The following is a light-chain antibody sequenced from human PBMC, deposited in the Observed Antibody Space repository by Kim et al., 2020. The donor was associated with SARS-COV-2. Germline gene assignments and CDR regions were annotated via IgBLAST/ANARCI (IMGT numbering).Light chain of an antibody. CDR2: RNR. V-gene: IGLV1-47*01. Sequence: GVTISGGGSGSSVGRSEVDWCRQLRGTAPKLRSYRNRQRPSGVPDRFSGSKSGTSASLAISGLRSEDEADYYCAAWDDSLSGYWVFGGGTQLTVL. CDR1: GSSVGRSE. J-gene: IGLJ3*02. CDR3: AAWDDSLSGYWV.